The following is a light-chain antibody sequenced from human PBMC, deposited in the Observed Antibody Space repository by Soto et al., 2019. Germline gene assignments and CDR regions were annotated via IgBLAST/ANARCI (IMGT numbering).Light chain of an antibody. Sequence: SALTQPASVSGSPGQSITISCTGTSSDVGSYNLVSWYQQHPGKAPKLMIYEVSKRPSGVSNRFSGSKSGNTASLTISGLQAEDEADYYCCSYAGSSTYVFGNGTKVTVL. V-gene: IGLV2-23*02. CDR2: EVS. J-gene: IGLJ1*01. CDR1: SSDVGSYNL. CDR3: CSYAGSSTYV.